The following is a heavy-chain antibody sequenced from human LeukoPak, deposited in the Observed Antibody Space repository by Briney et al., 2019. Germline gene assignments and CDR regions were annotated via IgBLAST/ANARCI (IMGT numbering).Heavy chain of an antibody. CDR2: INSDGSST. V-gene: IGHV3-74*01. CDR3: ARGGFQGGYYHESPDY. J-gene: IGHJ4*02. CDR1: GFTFSSYW. Sequence: AGGSLRLSCAAPGFTFSSYWMHWVRQAPGKGLVWVSRINSDGSSTSYADSVKGRFTISRDNAKNTLYLQMNSLRAEDTAVYYCARGGFQGGYYHESPDYWGQGTLVTVSS. D-gene: IGHD3-22*01.